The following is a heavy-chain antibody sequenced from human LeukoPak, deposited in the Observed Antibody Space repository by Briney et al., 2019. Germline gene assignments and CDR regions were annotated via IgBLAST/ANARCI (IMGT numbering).Heavy chain of an antibody. Sequence: GGSLRLSCTASGFTFADYAMSWFRQAPGKGLEWVGFIRSKAYGGTTEYAASVKGRFTISRDDSKSIAYLQMNSVKTEDTAVYYCTRGGSIAVAGRPFDYWGEGTLVTVSS. CDR3: TRGGSIAVAGRPFDY. CDR2: IRSKAYGGTT. D-gene: IGHD6-19*01. V-gene: IGHV3-49*03. CDR1: GFTFADYA. J-gene: IGHJ4*02.